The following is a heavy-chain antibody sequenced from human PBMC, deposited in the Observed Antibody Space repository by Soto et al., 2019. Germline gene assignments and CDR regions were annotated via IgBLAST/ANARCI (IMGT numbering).Heavy chain of an antibody. CDR1: GYTFTSYD. CDR2: MNPNNGNT. CDR3: ARGERGATLAVGYYYYYYMDV. Sequence: QVQLVQSGAEVKKPGASVKVSCKASGYTFTSYDINWVRQATGQGLEWMGWMNPNNGNTGEAQKFQGRVTRNRNTSISTAYMELSSLRSEGTAGDYCARGERGATLAVGYYYYYYMDVWGKGTTVTVSS. V-gene: IGHV1-8*01. J-gene: IGHJ6*03. D-gene: IGHD1-26*01.